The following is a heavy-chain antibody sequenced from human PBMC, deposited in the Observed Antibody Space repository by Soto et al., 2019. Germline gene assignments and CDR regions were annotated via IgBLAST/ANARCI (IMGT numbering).Heavy chain of an antibody. D-gene: IGHD3-10*01. CDR1: GFTFNSYG. CDR3: AKEGLLWFGERYYVYGMDV. CDR2: ISYDGSNK. J-gene: IGHJ6*02. V-gene: IGHV3-30*18. Sequence: QVQLVESGGGVVQPGRSLRLSCAASGFTFNSYGMHWVRQAPGKGLEWVAVISYDGSNKYYADSVKGRFTISRDNSKNTLYLQMNSLGAEDTAMYYCAKEGLLWFGERYYVYGMDVWGQGTTVTVSS.